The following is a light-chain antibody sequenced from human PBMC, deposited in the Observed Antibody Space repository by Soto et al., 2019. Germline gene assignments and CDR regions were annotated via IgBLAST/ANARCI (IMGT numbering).Light chain of an antibody. CDR1: QSVSSSY. V-gene: IGKV3-20*01. J-gene: IGKJ1*01. Sequence: IVFTQSPGTLSLSPGERATLSCRASQSVSSSYLAWYQQKPGQAPRLLIYGASSRATGIPDRFSGSGSGTDFTLTISTLEPEDFAIYYCQQYGSSGTFGQGTKVDIK. CDR2: GAS. CDR3: QQYGSSGT.